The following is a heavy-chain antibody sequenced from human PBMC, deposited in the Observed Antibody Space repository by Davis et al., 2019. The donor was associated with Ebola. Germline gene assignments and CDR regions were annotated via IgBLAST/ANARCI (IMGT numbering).Heavy chain of an antibody. V-gene: IGHV4-34*01. CDR2: INHSGST. D-gene: IGHD3-10*01. J-gene: IGHJ4*02. CDR3: ARVLWFREQYFDY. CDR1: GGSFSGYY. Sequence: GSLRLSCAVYGGSFSGYYWSWIRQPPGKGLEWIGEINHSGSTNYNPSLKSRVTIPVDTSKNQFSLKLSSVTAADTAVYYCARVLWFREQYFDYWGQGTLVTVSS.